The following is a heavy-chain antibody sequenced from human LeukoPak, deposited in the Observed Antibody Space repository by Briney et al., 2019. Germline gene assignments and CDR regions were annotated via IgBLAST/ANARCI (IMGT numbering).Heavy chain of an antibody. D-gene: IGHD4-17*01. J-gene: IGHJ5*02. CDR2: ISAYNGNT. CDR3: ARVTRWYGYGDYAGPNWFDP. V-gene: IGHV1-18*01. CDR1: GYTFTSYG. Sequence: GASVKVSCKASGYTFTSYGISWVRQAPGQGLEWMGWISAYNGNTNYAQKLQGRVTMTTDTSTSTAYMELRSLRSDDTAVYYCARVTRWYGYGDYAGPNWFDPWGQGTLVTVSS.